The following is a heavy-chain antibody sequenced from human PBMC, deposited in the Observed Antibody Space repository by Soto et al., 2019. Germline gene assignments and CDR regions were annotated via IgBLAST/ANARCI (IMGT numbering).Heavy chain of an antibody. Sequence: ASVNVSCKASGCTFTGYYMHSVRQAPGQGLEWMGWINPNSGGTNYAQKFQGWVTMTRDTSISTAYMELSRLRSDDTAVYYCARRGGYCSGGSCRFDYWGQGTLVTVSS. CDR2: INPNSGGT. CDR3: ARRGGYCSGGSCRFDY. V-gene: IGHV1-2*04. D-gene: IGHD2-15*01. J-gene: IGHJ4*02. CDR1: GCTFTGYY.